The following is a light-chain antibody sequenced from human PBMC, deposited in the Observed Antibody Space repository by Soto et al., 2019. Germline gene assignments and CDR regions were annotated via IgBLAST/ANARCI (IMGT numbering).Light chain of an antibody. Sequence: EIVMTQSPATLSVSPGERATLSCRASQSIGSNLAWYQQKPGQAPRLLIYAASIRATEFPARFSGSGSGTEFTLTISGLQSDDFAVYFCQQYNNWLPWTFGHGTKVEIK. CDR2: AAS. J-gene: IGKJ1*01. CDR3: QQYNNWLPWT. V-gene: IGKV3-15*01. CDR1: QSIGSN.